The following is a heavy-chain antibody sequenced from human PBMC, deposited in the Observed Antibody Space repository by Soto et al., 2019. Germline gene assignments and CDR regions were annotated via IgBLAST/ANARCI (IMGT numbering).Heavy chain of an antibody. J-gene: IGHJ4*02. V-gene: IGHV3-23*01. CDR3: AKNEGYSSGWYLD. CDR2: ISGSGGST. D-gene: IGHD6-19*01. Sequence: EVQQLESGGGLVQPGGSLRLSCAASGFTFSSYGMSWVRQAPGKGLEWVSAISGSGGSTYNADSVKGRFTISRDNSKNTLYLQMSSLRAEDTAVYYCAKNEGYSSGWYLDWGQGTLVTVSS. CDR1: GFTFSSYG.